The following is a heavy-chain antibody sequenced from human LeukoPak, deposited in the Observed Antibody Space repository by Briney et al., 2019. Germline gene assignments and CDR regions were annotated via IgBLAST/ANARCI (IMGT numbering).Heavy chain of an antibody. CDR1: GFTFSSYW. CDR2: IKQDGSGK. Sequence: PGGSLRLSCAASGFTFSSYWMSWVRQAPGKGLEWLANIKQDGSGKYYVDSVKGRFTISRDNAKNSLYLQMNSLRAEDTAVYYCARDFVVVTAFFDYWGQGTLVTVSS. D-gene: IGHD2-21*02. CDR3: ARDFVVVTAFFDY. V-gene: IGHV3-7*01. J-gene: IGHJ4*02.